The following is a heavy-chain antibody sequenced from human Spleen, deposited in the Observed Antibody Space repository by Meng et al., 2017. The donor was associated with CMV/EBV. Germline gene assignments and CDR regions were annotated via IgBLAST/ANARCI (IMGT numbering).Heavy chain of an antibody. J-gene: IGHJ4*02. CDR2: IWYDGSNK. CDR3: AKAGNYYGSGSYNDY. V-gene: IGHV3-33*06. CDR1: GFSFSGYG. Sequence: GESLKISCAASGFSFSGYGMHWVRQAPGKGLEWVAVIWYDGSNKYYADSVKGRFTISRDNSKSTLYLQMNSLRAEDTAVYYCAKAGNYYGSGSYNDYWGQGTLVTVSS. D-gene: IGHD3-10*01.